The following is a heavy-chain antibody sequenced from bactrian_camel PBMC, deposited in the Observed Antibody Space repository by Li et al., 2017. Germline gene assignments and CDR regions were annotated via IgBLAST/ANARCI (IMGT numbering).Heavy chain of an antibody. CDR2: IYTSDGHT. CDR1: GFTFNNNW. CDR3: ATEFSRYSDYDGGPYDYDY. Sequence: VQLVESGGGLVQPGGSLRLSCAASGFTFNNNWMHWVRQAPGKGLEWVSSIYTSDGHTNSADSVKGRFTITQENAKKKLSLQLKSLQTEDTALYYCATEFSRYSDYDGGPYDYDYWGQGTQVTVS. J-gene: IGHJ4*01. D-gene: IGHD4*01. V-gene: IGHV3S6*01.